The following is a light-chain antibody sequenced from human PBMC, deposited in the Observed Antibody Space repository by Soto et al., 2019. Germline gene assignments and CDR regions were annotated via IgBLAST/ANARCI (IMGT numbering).Light chain of an antibody. Sequence: EIVMTQSPATLSVSPGEGATLSCKASQNVYNNLAWYQQRPGQPPRLLIYDASTKATGISARFSGSGYGTEFTLTICSLQSEDFAVYFRQQCRNWPLTFGGGTKVEIK. CDR2: DAS. V-gene: IGKV3-15*01. CDR1: QNVYNN. CDR3: QQCRNWPLT. J-gene: IGKJ4*01.